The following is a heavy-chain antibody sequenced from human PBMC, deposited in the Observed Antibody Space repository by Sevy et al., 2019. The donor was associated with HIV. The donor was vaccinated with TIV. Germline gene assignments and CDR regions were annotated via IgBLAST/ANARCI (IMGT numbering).Heavy chain of an antibody. CDR3: ARGYYDSSGYLDAFDI. CDR1: GFTLSDYY. J-gene: IGHJ3*02. CDR2: ISSSGSTI. D-gene: IGHD3-22*01. Sequence: GGSLRLSCAASGFTLSDYYMSWIRQAPGKGLEWVSYISSSGSTIYYADSVKGRFTISRDNAKKPLSLQMNSLRAEDTAVYYCARGYYDSSGYLDAFDIWGQGTMVTVSS. V-gene: IGHV3-11*01.